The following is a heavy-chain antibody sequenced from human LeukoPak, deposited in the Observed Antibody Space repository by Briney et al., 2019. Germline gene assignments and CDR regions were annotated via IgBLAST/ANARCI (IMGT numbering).Heavy chain of an antibody. Sequence: GGSLRLSCAASGFTFSSYAMSWVRQAPGKGLEWVSGISGSGDNTYYADSVKGRFTISRDNSKNTLYVQVNSLRAEDTAVYYCARAYNSGSGYYNTPYDAFDIWGQGTMVTVSS. J-gene: IGHJ3*02. V-gene: IGHV3-23*01. CDR3: ARAYNSGSGYYNTPYDAFDI. D-gene: IGHD3-22*01. CDR1: GFTFSSYA. CDR2: ISGSGDNT.